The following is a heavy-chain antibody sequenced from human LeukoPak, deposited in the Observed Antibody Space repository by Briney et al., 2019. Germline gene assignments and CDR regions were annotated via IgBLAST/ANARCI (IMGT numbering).Heavy chain of an antibody. CDR2: IRGSGDST. D-gene: IGHD3-10*01. CDR3: AREAYDSGSFRTDYYYMDA. V-gene: IGHV3-23*01. CDR1: GFTFSGYG. J-gene: IGHJ6*03. Sequence: PGGSLRLSCAASGFTFSGYGMSWVRQAPGKGLEWVSAIRGSGDSTYYADSVKGRFTISRDNSKNTLYLQMNSLRAEDTAVYYCAREAYDSGSFRTDYYYMDAWGKGTTVTISS.